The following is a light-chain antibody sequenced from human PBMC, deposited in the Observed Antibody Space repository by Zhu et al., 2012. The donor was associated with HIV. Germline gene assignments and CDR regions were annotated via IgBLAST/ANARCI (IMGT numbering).Light chain of an antibody. CDR2: KAS. Sequence: DIQMTQSPSTLSASVGDRITITCRASQSISSWLAWYQQKPGSAPKLLIYKASTLESGVPSRFSGSRSGTDFTLTISGLQPEDVATYYCQNYNTGPPTFGPGTKVDVK. CDR1: QSISSW. J-gene: IGKJ3*01. V-gene: IGKV1-5*03. CDR3: QNYNTGPPT.